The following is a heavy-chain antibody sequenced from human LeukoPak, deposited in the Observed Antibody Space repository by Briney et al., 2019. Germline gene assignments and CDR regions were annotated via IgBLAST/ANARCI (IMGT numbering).Heavy chain of an antibody. CDR3: ARVNRGFGDSDAFDI. D-gene: IGHD3-10*01. J-gene: IGHJ3*02. CDR2: IYYSGST. CDR1: GGSISSYY. V-gene: IGHV4-59*01. Sequence: SETLSLTCTVSGGSISSYYWSWIRQPPGKGLEWIGYIYYSGSTNYNPSLKSRVTISVDTSKNQFSLKLSSVTAADAAVYYCARVNRGFGDSDAFDIWGQGTMVTVSS.